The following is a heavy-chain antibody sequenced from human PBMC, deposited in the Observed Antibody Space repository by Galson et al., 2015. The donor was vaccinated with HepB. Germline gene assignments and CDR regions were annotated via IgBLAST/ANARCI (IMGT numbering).Heavy chain of an antibody. CDR1: GFTFSSYA. D-gene: IGHD3-10*01. V-gene: IGHV3-30*14. Sequence: SLRLSCAASGFTFSSYAIHWVRQAPGKGLEWVAFISYDGSNKHYADSVKDRFTISRENPKHTLYLQMNSLRPEDTAVYYCARGALLWFGENYFDYWGQGTLVTVSS. CDR3: ARGALLWFGENYFDY. CDR2: ISYDGSNK. J-gene: IGHJ4*02.